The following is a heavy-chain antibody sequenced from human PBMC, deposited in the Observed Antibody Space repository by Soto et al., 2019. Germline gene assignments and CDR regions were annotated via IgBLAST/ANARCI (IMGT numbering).Heavy chain of an antibody. Sequence: ASVKVSCKASGGTFSSYAISWLRQAPGQGLEWMGGIIPIFGTANYAQKFQGRVTITADEYTSTAYMELSRLRSEDTAVYYCARSIAAAGWNFEYWGQGTMVTVSS. V-gene: IGHV1-69*13. J-gene: IGHJ4*02. CDR3: ARSIAAAGWNFEY. D-gene: IGHD6-13*01. CDR1: GGTFSSYA. CDR2: IIPIFGTA.